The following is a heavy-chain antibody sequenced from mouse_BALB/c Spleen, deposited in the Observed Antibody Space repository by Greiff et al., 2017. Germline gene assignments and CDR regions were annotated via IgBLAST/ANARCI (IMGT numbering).Heavy chain of an antibody. CDR1: GFTFSSFG. J-gene: IGHJ3*01. CDR3: ARGCAWFAD. Sequence: EVQGVESGGGLVQPGGSRKLSCAASGFTFSSFGMHWVRQAPEKGLEWVAYISSGSSTIYYADTVKGRFTISRDNPKNTLFLQMPSLRSEDTAMYYCARGCAWFADWGQGTLVTVSA. CDR2: ISSGSSTI. V-gene: IGHV5-17*02.